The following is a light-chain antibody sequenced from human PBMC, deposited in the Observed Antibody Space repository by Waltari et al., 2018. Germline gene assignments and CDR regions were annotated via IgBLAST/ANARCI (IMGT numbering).Light chain of an antibody. V-gene: IGKV1-13*02. Sequence: AIQLTQSPSSLSASVGDRVTMTCRASQAISRSVAWFQQKPGKVPKLLNFEASDLEDGVPSRFSGSGGGTRFTLTISSLQPEDFATYYCQHFYSYPCGFGQGTRLEIK. CDR1: QAISRS. J-gene: IGKJ5*01. CDR3: QHFYSYPCG. CDR2: EAS.